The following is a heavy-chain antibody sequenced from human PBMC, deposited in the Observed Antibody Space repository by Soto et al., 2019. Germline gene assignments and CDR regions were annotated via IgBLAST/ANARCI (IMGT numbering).Heavy chain of an antibody. D-gene: IGHD6-19*01. V-gene: IGHV4-34*01. CDR2: INYSGSN. J-gene: IGHJ3*02. CDR1: DGYFSTYY. Sequence: QVQQHQGGAGLLKPSETLSLTCAVDDGYFSTYYWNWIRQSPGKGLEWIGKINYSGSNNYNPSLKSRVTISIYMSKNQVSLKLTSVTAADTAVYFCARGGSSDWQVAFDIWGQGKTVTDSS. CDR3: ARGGSSDWQVAFDI.